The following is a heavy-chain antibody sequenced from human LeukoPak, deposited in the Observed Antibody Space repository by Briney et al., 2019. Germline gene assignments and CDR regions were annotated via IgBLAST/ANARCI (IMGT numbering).Heavy chain of an antibody. CDR1: GYTFTSYG. Sequence: ASVKVSCKASGYTFTSYGISWVRQAPGQGLEWMEWISANNGNTNYAQKLQSRVTMTTDTSTSTAYMELRSLRSEDTAVYYCARGLRYSGSSPYYYYYMDVWGKGTTVTVSS. CDR2: ISANNGNT. CDR3: ARGLRYSGSSPYYYYYMDV. V-gene: IGHV1-18*01. D-gene: IGHD1-26*01. J-gene: IGHJ6*03.